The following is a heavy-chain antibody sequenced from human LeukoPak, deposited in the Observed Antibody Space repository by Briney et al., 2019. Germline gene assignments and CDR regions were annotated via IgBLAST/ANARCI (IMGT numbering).Heavy chain of an antibody. CDR3: ARAPDSGSPRTNYLREVLFDY. D-gene: IGHD1-26*01. J-gene: IGHJ4*02. Sequence: SETLSLTCTVSGGSISSSSYYWGWIRQPPGKGLEWIGEINHSGSTNYNPSLKSRVTISVDTSKNQFSLKLSSVTAADTAVYYCARAPDSGSPRTNYLREVLFDYWGQGTLVTVSS. V-gene: IGHV4-39*07. CDR1: GGSISSSSYY. CDR2: INHSGST.